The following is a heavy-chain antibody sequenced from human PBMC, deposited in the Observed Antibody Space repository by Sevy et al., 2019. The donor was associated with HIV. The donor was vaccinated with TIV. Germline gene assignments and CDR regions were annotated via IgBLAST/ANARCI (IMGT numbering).Heavy chain of an antibody. V-gene: IGHV4-59*01. CDR2: IYYSGST. J-gene: IGHJ5*02. Sequence: SETLSLTCTVSGGSISSYYWSWIRQPPGKGLEWIGYIYYSGSTNYNPSLKSRVTISVDTSKNQFSLKLSSVTAADTAVYYCGSSGSYYDWFDPWGQGTLVTVSS. CDR3: GSSGSYYDWFDP. D-gene: IGHD1-26*01. CDR1: GGSISSYY.